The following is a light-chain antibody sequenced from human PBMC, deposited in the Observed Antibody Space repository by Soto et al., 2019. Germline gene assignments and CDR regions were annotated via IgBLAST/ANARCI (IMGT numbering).Light chain of an antibody. J-gene: IGKJ1*01. V-gene: IGKV1-39*01. CDR2: AAS. CDR3: QQSYNTPRT. CDR1: QSINNY. Sequence: DIPMTQSPSSLSASVGDRVTITCRASQSINNYLHWFQHKPGKAPKLLIYAASTLQGGVPSRFSGTGSGTDFTLTISSLHPEDFATYFCQQSYNTPRTFGQGTKVDVK.